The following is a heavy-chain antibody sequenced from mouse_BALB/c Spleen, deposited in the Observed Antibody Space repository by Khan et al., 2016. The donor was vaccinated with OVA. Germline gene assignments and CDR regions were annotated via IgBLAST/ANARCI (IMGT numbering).Heavy chain of an antibody. V-gene: IGHV1S127*01. D-gene: IGHD1-1*01. CDR2: IDPSKSET. CDR3: TRGGYGSPFAY. Sequence: QVQLQQSGPELVRPGASVKMSCKASGYTFTSFWINWVKQRPGQGLEWIGMIDPSKSETRLNQKFKDKATLNVDKSSNTAYMQLSRLTSEDSAVYYCTRGGYGSPFAYWGQGTLGTVSA. CDR1: GYTFTSFW. J-gene: IGHJ3*01.